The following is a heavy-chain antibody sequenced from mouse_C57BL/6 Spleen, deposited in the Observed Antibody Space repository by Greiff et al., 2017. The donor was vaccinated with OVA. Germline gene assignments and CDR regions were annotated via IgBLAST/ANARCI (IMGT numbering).Heavy chain of an antibody. V-gene: IGHV5-17*01. Sequence: EVMLVESGGGLVKPGGSLKLSCAASGFTFSDYGMHWVRQAPEKGLEWVAYISSGSSTIYYADTVKGRFTISRDNAKNTLFLQMTSLRSEDTAMYYCARPFYYGSSYLSYAMDYWGQGTSVTVSS. CDR2: ISSGSSTI. CDR3: ARPFYYGSSYLSYAMDY. D-gene: IGHD1-1*01. CDR1: GFTFSDYG. J-gene: IGHJ4*01.